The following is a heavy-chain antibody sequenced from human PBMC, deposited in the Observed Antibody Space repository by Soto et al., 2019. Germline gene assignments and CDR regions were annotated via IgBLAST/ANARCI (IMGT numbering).Heavy chain of an antibody. Sequence: GGSLRLSCAASGFTISAYWMTWVRQATGKGLEWVANIKQDGSDYYYVHSVKGRFTISRDNAKSSLYLQMNSLRAEDTAVYYCARVKGDYYGPDTYYYYMDVWGKGTTVTVSS. V-gene: IGHV3-7*01. J-gene: IGHJ6*03. CDR3: ARVKGDYYGPDTYYYYMDV. CDR2: IKQDGSDY. CDR1: GFTISAYW. D-gene: IGHD3-10*01.